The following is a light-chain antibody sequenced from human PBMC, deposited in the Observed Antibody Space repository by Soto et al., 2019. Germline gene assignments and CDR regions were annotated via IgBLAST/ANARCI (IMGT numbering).Light chain of an antibody. V-gene: IGLV2-11*01. CDR3: CSYAGSYTYV. J-gene: IGLJ1*01. CDR1: SSDVGDYNY. Sequence: QPVLTQPRSVSGSPGQSVTISCTGTSSDVGDYNYVSWYQQHPGKAPKLMIYDVSKWPSGVPDRFSGSKSGNTASLTISGLQAEDEADYYCCSYAGSYTYVFGTGTKLTVL. CDR2: DVS.